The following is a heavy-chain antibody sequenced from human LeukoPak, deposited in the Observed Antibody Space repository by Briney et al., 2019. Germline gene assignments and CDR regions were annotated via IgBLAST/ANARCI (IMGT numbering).Heavy chain of an antibody. D-gene: IGHD6-13*01. V-gene: IGHV3-30*04. CDR2: ISYDGSNK. CDR1: GFTFSSYA. Sequence: GGSLRLSCAASGFTFSSYAMHWVRQAPGKGLEWVAVISYDGSNKYYADSVKGRFTISRDNSKNTLCLQMNSLRAEDTAVYYCARDRLYSSSCPDYWGQGTLVTVSS. J-gene: IGHJ4*02. CDR3: ARDRLYSSSCPDY.